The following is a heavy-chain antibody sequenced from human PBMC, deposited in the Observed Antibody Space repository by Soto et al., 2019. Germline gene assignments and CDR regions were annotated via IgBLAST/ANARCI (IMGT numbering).Heavy chain of an antibody. V-gene: IGHV3-23*01. Sequence: GGSLRLSCAASGFTFSNFAMSWVRQAPGKGLEWVSGIGSSGGLTYYADSVKGRFTISRDNSKNTLYLQMNSLRAEDTAVYYCAKEGYSSSWPGFDYWGQGTLVTVSS. CDR2: IGSSGGLT. CDR3: AKEGYSSSWPGFDY. J-gene: IGHJ4*02. CDR1: GFTFSNFA. D-gene: IGHD6-13*01.